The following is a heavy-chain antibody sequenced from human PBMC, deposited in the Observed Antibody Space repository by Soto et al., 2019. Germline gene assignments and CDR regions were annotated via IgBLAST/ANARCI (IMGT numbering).Heavy chain of an antibody. CDR3: ARDSRDYYGMDV. J-gene: IGHJ6*02. Sequence: SETLSLTCAVYGGSFSGYYWTWIRQPPGKGLEWIGEINHSGSTNYNPSLKSRVTMSLDTSKNQFSLKLSSVTAADTAVYYCARDSRDYYGMDVWGQRTTVTVSS. CDR2: INHSGST. D-gene: IGHD2-15*01. CDR1: GGSFSGYY. V-gene: IGHV4-34*01.